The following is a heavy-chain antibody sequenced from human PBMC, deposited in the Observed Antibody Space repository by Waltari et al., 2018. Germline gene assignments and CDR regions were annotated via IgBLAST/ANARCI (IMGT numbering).Heavy chain of an antibody. CDR3: APLPGGSGQTFDY. J-gene: IGHJ4*02. CDR1: GYNFIDYF. CDR2: RDPEDGET. D-gene: IGHD3-10*01. V-gene: IGHV1-69-2*01. Sequence: VQLVQSGSEVKKPGASVNISCMGSGYNFIDYFMHWVQQAPGKGLEWVGRRDPEDGETVYAGKFQGRVTITADTSTDTSYLELSSLRSDDTAIYYCAPLPGGSGQTFDYWGQGTLLTVSS.